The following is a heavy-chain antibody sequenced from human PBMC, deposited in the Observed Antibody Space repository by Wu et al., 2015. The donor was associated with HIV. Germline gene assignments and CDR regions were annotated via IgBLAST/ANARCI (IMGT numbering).Heavy chain of an antibody. J-gene: IGHJ3*02. Sequence: QVQLVQSGAEVKKPGASVKVSCKASGYTFTSYDINWVRQATGQGLEWMGGIIPIVGTPRYAQRFHGRVTISTDEDTSTAYMELSNLRNEDSAVYYCATHPGWTGVLDAFDMWGQGTLVTVSS. CDR1: GYTFTSYD. CDR2: IIPIVGTP. V-gene: IGHV1-69*01. CDR3: ATHPGWTGVLDAFDM. D-gene: IGHD3/OR15-3a*01.